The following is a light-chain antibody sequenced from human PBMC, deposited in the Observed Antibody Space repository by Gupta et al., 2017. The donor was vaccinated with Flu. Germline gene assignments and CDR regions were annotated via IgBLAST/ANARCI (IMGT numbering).Light chain of an antibody. V-gene: IGKV1-9*01. Sequence: GDRVTITLRASSGMDQYLAWYQQKSGKAPKLLIYAASTLKSGVPSRFSGSGSGTEFTLTISSLQPEDFATYYCQQLNDYPITFGQGTRLEIK. CDR3: QQLNDYPIT. CDR2: AAS. CDR1: SGMDQY. J-gene: IGKJ5*01.